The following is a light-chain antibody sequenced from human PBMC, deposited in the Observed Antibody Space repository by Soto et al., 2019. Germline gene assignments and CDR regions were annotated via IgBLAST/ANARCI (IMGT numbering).Light chain of an antibody. V-gene: IGKV3-15*01. Sequence: ERVMTRSPATRSVSPGGWATLACRASQSVRSNLAWYQQRPGQAPRLLIYAASTRATGIPARFSGSGSGTEFTLIIDSLQSEDFAVYYCQQHNNWPRTFGQGTKVDIK. CDR2: AAS. CDR1: QSVRSN. J-gene: IGKJ1*01. CDR3: QQHNNWPRT.